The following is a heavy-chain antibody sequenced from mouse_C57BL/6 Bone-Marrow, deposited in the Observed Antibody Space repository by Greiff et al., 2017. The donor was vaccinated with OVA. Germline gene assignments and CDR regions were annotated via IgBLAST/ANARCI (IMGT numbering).Heavy chain of an antibody. D-gene: IGHD1-1*01. CDR2: IDPETGGT. J-gene: IGHJ2*01. V-gene: IGHV1-15*01. CDR3: TRYYGSPFEY. Sequence: QVQLQQSGAELVRPGASVTLSCKASGYTFTDYEMHWVKQTPVHGLEWIGAIDPETGGTAYNQKFKGKAILTADKSSSTAYMELRSLTSEDSAVYYCTRYYGSPFEYWGQGTTLTVSS. CDR1: GYTFTDYE.